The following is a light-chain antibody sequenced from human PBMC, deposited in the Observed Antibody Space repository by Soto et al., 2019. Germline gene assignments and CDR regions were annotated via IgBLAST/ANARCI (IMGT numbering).Light chain of an antibody. CDR1: QTVSSTS. Sequence: EMVWTQSPGNQSLSPGERATLSCRASQTVSSTSLAWYQQRPGQAPRLLIFDASTRVTGIPDRFSGSGSGTDFTLTISRLEPEDFAVYFCQLYAISPKTFGQGTKVDIK. CDR3: QLYAISPKT. CDR2: DAS. V-gene: IGKV3-20*01. J-gene: IGKJ1*01.